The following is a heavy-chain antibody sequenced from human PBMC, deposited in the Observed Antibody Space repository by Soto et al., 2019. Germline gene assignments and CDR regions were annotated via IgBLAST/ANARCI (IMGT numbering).Heavy chain of an antibody. D-gene: IGHD3-3*01. CDR3: ARDGGWDLYDFWSGYLAGMDV. CDR2: ISSSSSTI. V-gene: IGHV3-48*02. Sequence: PGGSLRLSCAASGFTFSSYSMNWVRQAPGKXLEWVSYISSSSSTIYYADSVKGRFTISRDNAKNSLYLQMNSLRDEDTAVYYCARDGGWDLYDFWSGYLAGMDVWGQGTTVTVSS. CDR1: GFTFSSYS. J-gene: IGHJ6*02.